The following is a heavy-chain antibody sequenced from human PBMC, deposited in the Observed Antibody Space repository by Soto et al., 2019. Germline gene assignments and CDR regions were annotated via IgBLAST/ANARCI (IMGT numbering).Heavy chain of an antibody. CDR3: TRVGNGKWFDP. J-gene: IGHJ5*02. V-gene: IGHV4-31*03. CDR1: GGSISSGGYY. Sequence: QVQLQESGPGLVKPSQTLSLTCTVSGGSISSGGYYWSWIRQHPGRGPEWIGFIDNSGSAYYYPSLKSRATISVDTSKNQFSLKMSSVTAADTAVYYCTRVGNGKWFDPWGQGTLVTVSS. D-gene: IGHD4-4*01. CDR2: IDNSGSA.